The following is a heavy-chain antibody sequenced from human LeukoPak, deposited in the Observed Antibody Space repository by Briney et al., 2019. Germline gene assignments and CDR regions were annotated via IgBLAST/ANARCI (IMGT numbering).Heavy chain of an antibody. CDR2: IYYSGLT. V-gene: IGHV4-59*01. CDR3: AGDDYGGDY. CDR1: GGSISSSY. J-gene: IGHJ4*02. D-gene: IGHD4-17*01. Sequence: PSETLSLTCTVSGGSISSSYWSWIRQPPGKGLEWIGYIYYSGLTNYNPSLRSRVTISVDTSKNQFSLKLSSVTAADTAVYFCAGDDYGGDYWGQGTLVTVSS.